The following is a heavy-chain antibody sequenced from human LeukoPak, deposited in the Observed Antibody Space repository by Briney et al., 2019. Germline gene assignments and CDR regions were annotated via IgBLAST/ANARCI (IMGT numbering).Heavy chain of an antibody. CDR3: AGYSSGWTRNY. Sequence: PSQTLSLTCTVSGGSISSGSYYWSWIRQPAGKGLEWIGRIYTSGSTNYNPSLKSRVTISVDTSKNQFSLKLSSVTAADTAVYYCAGYSSGWTRNYWGQGTLVTVSS. V-gene: IGHV4-61*02. J-gene: IGHJ4*02. D-gene: IGHD6-19*01. CDR1: GGSISSGSYY. CDR2: IYTSGST.